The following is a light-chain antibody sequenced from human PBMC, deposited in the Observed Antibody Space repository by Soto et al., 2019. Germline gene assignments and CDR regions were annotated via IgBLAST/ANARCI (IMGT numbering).Light chain of an antibody. Sequence: QSVLTHPASVAGSPGQSITISCAGTSTDVGGYKYVSWYQQHPGTAPKLMIFEVNGRPSGVSDRFSGSKSGNTASLTISGLKPEDEADYYCSTFSSSSTTNVF. CDR2: EVN. CDR1: STDVGGYKY. CDR3: STFSSSSTTNV. V-gene: IGLV2-14*01. J-gene: IGLJ1*01.